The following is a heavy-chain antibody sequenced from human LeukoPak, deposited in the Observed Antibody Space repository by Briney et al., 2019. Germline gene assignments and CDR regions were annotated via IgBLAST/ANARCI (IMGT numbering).Heavy chain of an antibody. CDR2: IIPIFGTA. CDR1: GYTFTSYY. D-gene: IGHD6-13*01. Sequence: SVKVSCKASGYTFTSYYMHWVRQAPGQGLEWMGGIIPIFGTANYAQKFQGRVTITTDESTSTAYMELSSLRSEDTAVYYCARGSRGIYYYYMDVWGKGTTVTVSS. J-gene: IGHJ6*03. V-gene: IGHV1-69*05. CDR3: ARGSRGIYYYYMDV.